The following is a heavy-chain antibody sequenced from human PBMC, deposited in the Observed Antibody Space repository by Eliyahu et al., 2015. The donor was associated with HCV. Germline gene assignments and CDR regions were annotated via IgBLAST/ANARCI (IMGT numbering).Heavy chain of an antibody. V-gene: IGHV3-23*01. D-gene: IGHD3-22*01. CDR1: GFTFSSYA. J-gene: IGHJ6*02. CDR3: AKAPYYYDRGAYYYAMGV. Sequence: EVQLLESGGGVVQPGGSLRLSCAASGFTFSSYAMTWVRQAPGRGLEWVSAISGSGGSTYYAASVKGRFTISRDNSKNTLYLQMNSLRAEDTALYYCAKAPYYYDRGAYYYAMGVWGQGTTVTVS. CDR2: ISGSGGST.